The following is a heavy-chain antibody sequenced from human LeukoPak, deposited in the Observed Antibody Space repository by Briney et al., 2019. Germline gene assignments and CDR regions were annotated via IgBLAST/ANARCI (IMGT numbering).Heavy chain of an antibody. J-gene: IGHJ4*02. CDR2: INPNSGGT. Sequence: ASVKVSCKASGGTFSSYAISWVRQAPGQGLEWMGWINPNSGGTNYAQKFQGRVTMTRDTSISTAYMELSRLRSDDTAVYYCARGRDYWGQGTLVTVSS. CDR3: ARGRDY. CDR1: GGTFSSYA. V-gene: IGHV1-2*02.